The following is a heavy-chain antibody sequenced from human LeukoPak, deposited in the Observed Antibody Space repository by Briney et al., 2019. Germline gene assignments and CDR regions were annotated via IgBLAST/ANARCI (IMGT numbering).Heavy chain of an antibody. J-gene: IGHJ4*02. CDR3: ARCDYGDYVSVDY. CDR1: GYTFTGYY. D-gene: IGHD4-17*01. CDR2: INPNSGGT. V-gene: IGHV1-2*02. Sequence: ASVKVSCKASGYTFTGYYMHWVRQAPGQGLEWMGWINPNSGGTNYAQKFQGRVTMTRDTSISTAYMELSRLRSDDTAVYYCARCDYGDYVSVDYWGRGTLVTVSS.